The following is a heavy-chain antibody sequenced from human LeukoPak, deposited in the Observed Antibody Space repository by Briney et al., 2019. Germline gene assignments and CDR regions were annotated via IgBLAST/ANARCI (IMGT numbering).Heavy chain of an antibody. D-gene: IGHD2-2*01. J-gene: IGHJ4*02. CDR1: GYTFTGHY. Sequence: ASVKVSCKASGYTFTGHYMYWVRQAPGQGLEWMGWINPNSGDTNYAQKFQGRVTMTRDTSISTAYMDLNRLTSDDTAVYYCARGLTTSQDLDYWGQGTLVTVSS. CDR3: ARGLTTSQDLDY. CDR2: INPNSGDT. V-gene: IGHV1-2*02.